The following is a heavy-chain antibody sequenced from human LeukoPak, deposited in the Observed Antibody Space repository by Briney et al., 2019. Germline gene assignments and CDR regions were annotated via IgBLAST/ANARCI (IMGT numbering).Heavy chain of an antibody. CDR1: GLPLEHYA. V-gene: IGHV3-9*01. CDR2: NNWNSGGV. Sequence: GGSLRLSCAPSGLPLEHYAMHWVRQAPGRGVEWVSGNNWNSGGVGYADSLKGRFTISRDNAKNSLYLQMNSLRPEDTALYYCVKGFCSTITCYGLDPRGHGILVTVSS. J-gene: IGHJ5*02. CDR3: VKGFCSTITCYGLDP. D-gene: IGHD2-2*01.